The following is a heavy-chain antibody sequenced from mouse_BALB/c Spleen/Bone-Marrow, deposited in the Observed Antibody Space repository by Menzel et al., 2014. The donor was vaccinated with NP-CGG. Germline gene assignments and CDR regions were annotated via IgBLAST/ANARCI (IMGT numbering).Heavy chain of an antibody. CDR1: GFTFSSFG. V-gene: IGHV5-17*02. J-gene: IGHJ4*01. CDR2: ISGGSSTI. D-gene: IGHD1-2*01. CDR3: ARGVYDYVKYAMDY. Sequence: EVMLVESGGGLVQPGGSRKLSCAASGFTFSSFGMHWVRQAPEKGLEWVAYISGGSSTIYYADTVKGRFTISRDNPKNTLFLQMTSLRSEDTAMYYCARGVYDYVKYAMDYWGQGTSVTVSS.